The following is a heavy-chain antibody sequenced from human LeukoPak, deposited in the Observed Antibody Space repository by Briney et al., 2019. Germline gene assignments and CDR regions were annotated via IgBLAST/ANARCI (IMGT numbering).Heavy chain of an antibody. Sequence: GESLKISCKGSGYSFTSYWIGWVRQMPGKGLEWMGIIYPGDPDTRYSPSFQGQVTISADKSISTAYLQWSSLKASDTAMYYCARLQRGSIAAAGFDYWGQGTLVTASS. CDR2: IYPGDPDT. J-gene: IGHJ4*02. CDR3: ARLQRGSIAAAGFDY. V-gene: IGHV5-51*01. CDR1: GYSFTSYW. D-gene: IGHD6-13*01.